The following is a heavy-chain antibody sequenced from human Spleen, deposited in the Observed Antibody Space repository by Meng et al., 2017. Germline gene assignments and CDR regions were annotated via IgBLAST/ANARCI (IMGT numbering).Heavy chain of an antibody. V-gene: IGHV1-46*01. D-gene: IGHD3-22*01. CDR2: INPSGGST. CDR3: ARESSRNYDSSGPDY. CDR1: VYTFTSYY. Sequence: ASVKVSCKASVYTFTSYYMHWVRQAPGQGLEWMGIINPSGGSTSYAQKFQGRVTMTRDTSTSTVYMELSSLRSEDTAVYYCARESSRNYDSSGPDYWGQGTLVTVSS. J-gene: IGHJ4*02.